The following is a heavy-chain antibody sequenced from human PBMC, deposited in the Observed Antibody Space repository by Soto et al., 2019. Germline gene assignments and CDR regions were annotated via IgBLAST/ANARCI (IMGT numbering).Heavy chain of an antibody. CDR1: GFTFRSYG. Sequence: GGSLRLSCAASGFTFRSYGMHWVRQAPGKGLEWLAVISNDGTNKYLADSVKGRLTLSRDNSRNTLSLEINNLRPEDTAVYYCGKDTLDCSGGDCPLYYYYGMDVWGQGTTVTVSS. V-gene: IGHV3-30*18. CDR3: GKDTLDCSGGDCPLYYYYGMDV. J-gene: IGHJ6*02. CDR2: ISNDGTNK. D-gene: IGHD2-15*01.